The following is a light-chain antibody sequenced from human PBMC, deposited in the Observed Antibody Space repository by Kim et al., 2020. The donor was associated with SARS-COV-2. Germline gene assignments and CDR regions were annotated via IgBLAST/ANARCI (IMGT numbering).Light chain of an antibody. J-gene: IGKJ1*01. V-gene: IGKV3-20*01. CDR2: DTF. CDR3: QQYGGSPWT. Sequence: LSPGERATLSCRASQSVHNYLAWYQQKPGQAPRLLIYDTFNRATGIPGRFSGSGSGTDFTLTINTLEPEDFAVYYCQQYGGSPWTFGQGTKVDIK. CDR1: QSVHNY.